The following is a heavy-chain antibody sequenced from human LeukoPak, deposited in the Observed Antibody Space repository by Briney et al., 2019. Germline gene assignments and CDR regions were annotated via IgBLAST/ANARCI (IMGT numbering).Heavy chain of an antibody. CDR3: AKDTGGNGAYFYAMDV. J-gene: IGHJ6*02. CDR1: GFTLHNYA. D-gene: IGHD4-23*01. CDR2: INWNSDTK. Sequence: GGSLRLSCVGSGFTLHNYAMHWVRRPPGKGLEWVSAINWNSDTKAYADSVKGRFTISRDRARNSLYLQMDSLRPEDTALYYCAKDTGGNGAYFYAMDVWGQGTSVTVSS. V-gene: IGHV3-9*01.